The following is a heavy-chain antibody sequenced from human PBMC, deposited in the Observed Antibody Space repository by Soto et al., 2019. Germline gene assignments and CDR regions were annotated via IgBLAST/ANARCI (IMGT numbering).Heavy chain of an antibody. J-gene: IGHJ4*02. CDR1: GGTFSTYA. Sequence: QVQLVQSGAEVKKPESSVKVSCKAPGGTFSTYAISWVRQAPGQGLEWMGGIIPMFGTANYAQRFQDRVTIPADETTNTGYMEVSSLGSEDTAVYFCASGIQLWLRRINNGYSGWGQGTLVTVSS. D-gene: IGHD5-18*01. V-gene: IGHV1-69*12. CDR2: IIPMFGTA. CDR3: ASGIQLWLRRINNGYSG.